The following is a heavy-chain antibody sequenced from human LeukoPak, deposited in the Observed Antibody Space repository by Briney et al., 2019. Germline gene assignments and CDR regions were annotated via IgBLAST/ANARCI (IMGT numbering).Heavy chain of an antibody. J-gene: IGHJ4*02. CDR2: ISYDGSNK. D-gene: IGHD1-26*01. CDR3: AKDSGGSYLSDY. Sequence: GGSLRLSCEASGFTFTNAWMNWVRQAPGKGPEWVAVISYDGSNKYYADSVKGRFTISRDNSKNTLYLQMNSLRAEDTAVYYCAKDSGGSYLSDYWGQGTLVTVSS. CDR1: GFTFTNAW. V-gene: IGHV3-30*18.